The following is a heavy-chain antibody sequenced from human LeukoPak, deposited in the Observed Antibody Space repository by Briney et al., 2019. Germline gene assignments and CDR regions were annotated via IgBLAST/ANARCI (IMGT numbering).Heavy chain of an antibody. D-gene: IGHD5-18*01. CDR3: ARRVVWDSYGYGVGKYDAFDI. Sequence: SETLSLTCTVSGGSISSSSYYWGWIRQPPGKGLEWIGSIYYSGSTYYNPSLKSRVTISVDTSKNQFSLKLSSVTAADTAVYYCARRVVWDSYGYGVGKYDAFDIWGQGTMVTVSS. CDR2: IYYSGST. J-gene: IGHJ3*02. V-gene: IGHV4-39*01. CDR1: GGSISSSSYY.